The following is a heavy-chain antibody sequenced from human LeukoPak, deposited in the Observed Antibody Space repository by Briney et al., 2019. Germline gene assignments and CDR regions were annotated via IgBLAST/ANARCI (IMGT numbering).Heavy chain of an antibody. J-gene: IGHJ6*03. CDR1: GGSLSAYY. CDR2: IYHSGST. Sequence: SETLSLTCAVYGGSLSAYYWGWIRQPPGKGLEWIGSIYHSGSTYYNPSLKSRVTISVDTSKNQFSLKLSSVTAADTAVYYCARRQYLTPHYYYYMDVWGKGTTVTISS. D-gene: IGHD1-14*01. CDR3: ARRQYLTPHYYYYMDV. V-gene: IGHV4-34*01.